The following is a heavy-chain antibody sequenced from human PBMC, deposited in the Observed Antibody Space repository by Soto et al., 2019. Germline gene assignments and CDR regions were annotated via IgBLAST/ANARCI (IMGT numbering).Heavy chain of an antibody. CDR2: ISGSGGST. V-gene: IGHV3-23*01. Sequence: PGGSLSLSYAASGFTFGGYAMSWVRQAPGKGLEWVSAISGSGGSTYYADSVKDRFTISRDNSKNTLYLQMNSLRAEDTAVYYCARELIVVLPAANDYWGQGTLVTVSS. J-gene: IGHJ4*02. CDR3: ARELIVVLPAANDY. CDR1: GFTFGGYA. D-gene: IGHD2-2*01.